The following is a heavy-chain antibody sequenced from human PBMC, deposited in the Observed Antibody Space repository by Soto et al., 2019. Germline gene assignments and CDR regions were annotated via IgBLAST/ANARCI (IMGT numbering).Heavy chain of an antibody. J-gene: IGHJ4*02. D-gene: IGHD5-12*01. CDR1: GFDFSGYA. CDR3: AKHQYSFAHYIDH. V-gene: IGHV3-23*01. Sequence: HPGGSLRLSCAASGFDFSGYAMSWVRQAPGKGLQWVSVITGGGTSIYYAASVKGRFSIARDKSSNTLVLHMSSLRAEDTALYYCAKHQYSFAHYIDHWGQGTQVTVSS. CDR2: ITGGGTSI.